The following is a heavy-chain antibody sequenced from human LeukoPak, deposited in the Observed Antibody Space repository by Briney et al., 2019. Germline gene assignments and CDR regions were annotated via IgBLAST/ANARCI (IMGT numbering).Heavy chain of an antibody. CDR1: GYTFTGYY. CDR2: INPNSGGT. CDR3: ARLRYYDSSGYIARFFDY. Sequence: ASVKVSCKASGYTFTGYYMHWVRQAPGQGLEWMGRINPNSGGTNYAQKFQGRVTMTRDTSISTAYMELSRLRSDDTAVYYCARLRYYDSSGYIARFFDYWGQGTLVTVSS. V-gene: IGHV1-2*06. D-gene: IGHD3-22*01. J-gene: IGHJ4*02.